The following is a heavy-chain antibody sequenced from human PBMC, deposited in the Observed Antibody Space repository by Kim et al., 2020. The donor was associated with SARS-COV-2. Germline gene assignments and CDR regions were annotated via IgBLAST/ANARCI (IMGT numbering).Heavy chain of an antibody. J-gene: IGHJ4*02. Sequence: GGSLRLSCAASGFTFSSYWMSWVRQAPGKGLEWVANIKQDGSEKYYVDSVKGRFTISRDNAKNSLYLQMNSLRAEDTAVYYCARSRYSSSWIPKFDYWGQGTLVTVSS. CDR2: IKQDGSEK. D-gene: IGHD6-13*01. CDR3: ARSRYSSSWIPKFDY. CDR1: GFTFSSYW. V-gene: IGHV3-7*01.